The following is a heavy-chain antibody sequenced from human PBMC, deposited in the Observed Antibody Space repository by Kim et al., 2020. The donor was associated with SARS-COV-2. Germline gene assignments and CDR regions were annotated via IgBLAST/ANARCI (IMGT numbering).Heavy chain of an antibody. CDR1: GYSFTSYW. V-gene: IGHV5-10-1*01. Sequence: GESLKISCKGSGYSFTSYWISWVRQMPGKGLEWMGRIDPSDSYTNYSPSFQGHVTISADKSISTAYLQWSSLKASDTAMYYCARQTMVRGVIIEFDPWGQGTLVTVSS. CDR2: IDPSDSYT. CDR3: ARQTMVRGVIIEFDP. D-gene: IGHD3-10*01. J-gene: IGHJ5*02.